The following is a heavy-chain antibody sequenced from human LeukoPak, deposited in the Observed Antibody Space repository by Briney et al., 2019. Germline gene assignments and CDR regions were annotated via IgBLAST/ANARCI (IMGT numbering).Heavy chain of an antibody. Sequence: ASVKVSCKASGYTFTGYYMHWVRQATGQGLEWMGWMNPNSGNTGYAQKFQGRVTMTGNTSISTAYMELSSLRSEDTAVYYCARVRSSNNWEAWFVPWGQGTLVTVSS. J-gene: IGHJ5*02. CDR3: ARVRSSNNWEAWFVP. V-gene: IGHV1-8*02. CDR2: MNPNSGNT. CDR1: GYTFTGYY. D-gene: IGHD1-1*01.